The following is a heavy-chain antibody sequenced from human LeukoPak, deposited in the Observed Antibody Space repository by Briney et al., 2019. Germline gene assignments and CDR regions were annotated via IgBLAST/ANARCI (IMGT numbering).Heavy chain of an antibody. V-gene: IGHV4-39*01. CDR2: IYYSGST. CDR3: ASNRGYTYGFDA. CDR1: GGSITTQYYY. J-gene: IGHJ1*01. D-gene: IGHD5-18*01. Sequence: SETLSLTCSVSGGSITTQYYYWGWIRQPPGKGLEWIATIYYSGSTYYNPSLKSRVTMSVDTSKNQFSLKLKSVAAADAAVYYCASNRGYTYGFDAWGQGTLVTVSS.